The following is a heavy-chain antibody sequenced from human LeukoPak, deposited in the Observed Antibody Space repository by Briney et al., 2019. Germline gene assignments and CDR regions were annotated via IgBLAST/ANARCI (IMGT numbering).Heavy chain of an antibody. CDR3: ATRIQVTRDY. J-gene: IGHJ4*02. D-gene: IGHD5-18*01. CDR1: GYTLTELS. V-gene: IGHV1-24*01. Sequence: ASLKVSCKVSGYTLTELSMHWVRQAPGKGVEWMGGFDLEDGETIYAQKFQGRVTMTEDTSTDTAYMELSSLRSEDTAVYYCATRIQVTRDYWGQGTLVTVSS. CDR2: FDLEDGET.